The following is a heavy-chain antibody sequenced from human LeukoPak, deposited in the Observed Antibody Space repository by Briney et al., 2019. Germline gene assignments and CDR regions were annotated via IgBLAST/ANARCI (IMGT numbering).Heavy chain of an antibody. CDR1: GYTFTSYD. V-gene: IGHV1-8*01. CDR2: MNPNSGNT. J-gene: IGHJ6*02. CDR3: AREGYCSSTSCYVPLYYYYGMDV. D-gene: IGHD2-2*01. Sequence: GASVKVSCKASGYTFTSYDINWVRQATGQGLEWMGWMNPNSGNTGYAQKFQGRVTMTRNTSISTAYMELSSLRAEDTAVYYCAREGYCSSTSCYVPLYYYYGMDVWGQGTTATVSS.